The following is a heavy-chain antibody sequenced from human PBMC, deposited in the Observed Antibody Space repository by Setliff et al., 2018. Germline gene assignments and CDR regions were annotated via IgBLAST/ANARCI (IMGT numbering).Heavy chain of an antibody. CDR2: INHRGST. V-gene: IGHV4-34*01. CDR1: GGSISPYF. CDR3: LRLVRYCSRTTCQRTPGDEV. J-gene: IGHJ4*02. D-gene: IGHD2-8*01. Sequence: SETLSLTCTVSGGSISPYFWSWIRQPPGEGLEWIEEINHRGSTNYSPSLRSRVTMSVDTSKKQLSLKLSTVTAADTAVYYCLRLVRYCSRTTCQRTPGDEVWGQGTLVTVSS.